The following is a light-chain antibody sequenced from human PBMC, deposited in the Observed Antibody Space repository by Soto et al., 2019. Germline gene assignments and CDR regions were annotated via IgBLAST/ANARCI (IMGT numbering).Light chain of an antibody. CDR1: QSIRNW. V-gene: IGKV1-5*01. CDR3: QQYNTYSWT. J-gene: IGKJ1*01. Sequence: DIQMTQSPSTLSASVGDRVAITCRASQSIRNWLAWYQQKPGKAPKLLIYDASSLQSGVPSRFSGSGSGTEFALTISSLQPDDFATYYCQQYNTYSWTFGPGTKVDIK. CDR2: DAS.